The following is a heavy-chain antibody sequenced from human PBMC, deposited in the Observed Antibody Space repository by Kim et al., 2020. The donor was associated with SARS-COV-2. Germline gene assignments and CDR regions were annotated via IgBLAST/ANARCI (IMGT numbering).Heavy chain of an antibody. Sequence: SVKVSCKASGYTFINYYLHWVRQAPGQGLEWMGIINPSGGSTSYAEKFQGSVTMTSDTSTSTVYMEMTSLRSDDTAVYYCARGNRNPDIASLFDFWGQG. CDR1: GYTFINYY. J-gene: IGHJ4*02. CDR2: INPSGGST. CDR3: ARGNRNPDIASLFDF. V-gene: IGHV1-46*01. D-gene: IGHD2-15*01.